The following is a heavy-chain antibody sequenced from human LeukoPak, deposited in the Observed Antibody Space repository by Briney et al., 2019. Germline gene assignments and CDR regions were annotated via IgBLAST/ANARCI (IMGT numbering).Heavy chain of an antibody. D-gene: IGHD5-12*01. CDR3: AKGGGYEAQYYYYYLDV. CDR2: IQYDGSNK. J-gene: IGHJ6*03. Sequence: GGSLRLSCATSGFNFHNYDMHWVRQAPGKELEWVAFIQYDGSNKYYADSVKGRFTISRDNSKNTLYLQMKSLRAEDTAVYYCAKGGGYEAQYYYYYLDVWGKGTTVTISS. CDR1: GFNFHNYD. V-gene: IGHV3-30*02.